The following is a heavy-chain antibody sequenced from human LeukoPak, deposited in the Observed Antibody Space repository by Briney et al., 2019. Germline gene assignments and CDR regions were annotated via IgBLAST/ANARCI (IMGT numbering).Heavy chain of an antibody. J-gene: IGHJ5*02. Sequence: GGSLRLSCAASGFTFSSYAMHWVRQAPGKGLEWVAVISYDGSNKYYADSVKGRFTISRDNSKNTLYLQMNSLRTEDTAVYYCARGDKQLVFNRNKGGFDPWGQGTLVTVSS. CDR1: GFTFSSYA. CDR3: ARGDKQLVFNRNKGGFDP. V-gene: IGHV3-30*04. CDR2: ISYDGSNK. D-gene: IGHD6-13*01.